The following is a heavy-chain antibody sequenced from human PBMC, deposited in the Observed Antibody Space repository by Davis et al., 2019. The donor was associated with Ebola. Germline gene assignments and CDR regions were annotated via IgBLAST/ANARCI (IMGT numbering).Heavy chain of an antibody. CDR1: GFTFSSYS. D-gene: IGHD3-10*01. V-gene: IGHV3-21*01. CDR3: ARDRHYYGSGSYGFDY. J-gene: IGHJ4*02. Sequence: PGGSLRLSCAASGFTFSSYSMNWVRQAPGKGLEWVSSISSSSSYIYYADSVKGRFTISRDNAKNSLYLQMNSLRAEDTAVYYCARDRHYYGSGSYGFDYWGQGALVTVSS. CDR2: ISSSSSYI.